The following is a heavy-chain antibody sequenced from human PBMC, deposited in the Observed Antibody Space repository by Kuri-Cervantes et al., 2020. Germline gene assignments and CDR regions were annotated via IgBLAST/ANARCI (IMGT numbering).Heavy chain of an antibody. Sequence: GESLKISCAASGFTFSDYYMSWIRQAPGKGLEWVSYISGSGSTINYADSVRGRFTISRQNDKNSLYLQMNSLRAEDTAVYYCARGGDSSGYFGLISHWGQGTLVTVSS. J-gene: IGHJ4*02. CDR2: ISGSGSTI. CDR1: GFTFSDYY. D-gene: IGHD3-22*01. CDR3: ARGGDSSGYFGLISH. V-gene: IGHV3-11*04.